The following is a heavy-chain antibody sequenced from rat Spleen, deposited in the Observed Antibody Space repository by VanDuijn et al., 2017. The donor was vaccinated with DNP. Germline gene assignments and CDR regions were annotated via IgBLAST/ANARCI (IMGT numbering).Heavy chain of an antibody. J-gene: IGHJ2*01. CDR2: ISRSGDTI. CDR3: ATLPR. Sequence: EVQLVESGGGSVPPGGSLKVSCAASGFSFSDYYVAWVRLAPTKGLEWVASISRSGDTIYYRDSVKGRFTISRDNAKSTLYLQMDSLRSEDTATYYCATLPRWGQGVMVTVSS. D-gene: IGHD1-4*01. V-gene: IGHV5-25*01. CDR1: GFSFSDYY.